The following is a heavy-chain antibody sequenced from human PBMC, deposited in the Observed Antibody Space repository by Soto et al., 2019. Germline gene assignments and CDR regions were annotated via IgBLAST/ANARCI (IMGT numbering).Heavy chain of an antibody. D-gene: IGHD1-26*01. J-gene: IGHJ5*02. CDR2: IKSKTDGGTT. CDR1: GFTFSNAW. Sequence: EVQLVESGGGLVKPGGSLRLSCAASGFTFSNAWMNWVRQAPGKGLEWVGRIKSKTDGGTTDYAAPGKGRFTISRDDSKNTLYLQINSLKTEDTALYYCTTDRPHYPCAVWFDPWGQGTLVNVSS. V-gene: IGHV3-15*07. CDR3: TTDRPHYPCAVWFDP.